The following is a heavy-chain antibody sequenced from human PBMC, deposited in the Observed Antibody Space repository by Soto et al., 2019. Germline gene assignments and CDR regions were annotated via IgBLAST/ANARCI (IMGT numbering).Heavy chain of an antibody. J-gene: IGHJ5*02. CDR1: GASISGFY. D-gene: IGHD1-1*01. CDR3: VRDGTKTLRDWFDP. V-gene: IGHV4-4*07. CDR2: IYATGTT. Sequence: SETLSLTCTVSGASISGFYWSWIRKSAGKGLEWIGRIYATGTTDYNPSLKSRVMMSVDTSKKQFSLKLRSVTAADTAVYFCVRDGTKTLRDWFDPWGQGISVTVSS.